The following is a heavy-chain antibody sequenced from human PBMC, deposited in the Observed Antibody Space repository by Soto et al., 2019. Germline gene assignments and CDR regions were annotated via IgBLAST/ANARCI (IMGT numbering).Heavy chain of an antibody. Sequence: EVQLVESGGGLVQPGGSLRLSCAASGFTLSSYDIHWVRQATGEGLAWVSGIGSGGDTHDADSVKGRFIISREDGKNSLYLQMNNLRVGDTAVYYCTRKTPPTGMEVWGQGATVTVSS. D-gene: IGHD3-9*01. CDR2: IGSGGDT. V-gene: IGHV3-13*01. J-gene: IGHJ6*02. CDR3: TRKTPPTGMEV. CDR1: GFTLSSYD.